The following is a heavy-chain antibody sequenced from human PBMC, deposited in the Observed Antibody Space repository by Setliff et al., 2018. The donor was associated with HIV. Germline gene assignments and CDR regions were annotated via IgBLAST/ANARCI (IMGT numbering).Heavy chain of an antibody. Sequence: SETLSLTCTVSGDSIRGYYWSWIRQPPGRGLEWMGYVFYTGCAAYNPSLKSRLTISVDTSKSQYSLRLTSVASSDTALYYCARQVSIPGVAISPVDYWGPGAPVTVSS. CDR1: GDSIRGYY. CDR3: ARQVSIPGVAISPVDY. J-gene: IGHJ4*02. CDR2: VFYTGCA. D-gene: IGHD3-3*01. V-gene: IGHV4-59*08.